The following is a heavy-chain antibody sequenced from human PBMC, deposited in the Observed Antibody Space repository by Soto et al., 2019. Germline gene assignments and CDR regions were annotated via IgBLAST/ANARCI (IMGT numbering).Heavy chain of an antibody. V-gene: IGHV3-48*02. J-gene: IGHJ4*02. D-gene: IGHD6-19*01. CDR2: ISSSSSTI. CDR1: GGPFSSYG. CDR3: AREISVAGGHFDY. Sequence: GGSLRLSCTASGGPFSSYGMNWVRQAPGKGLEWVSSISSSSSTIYYADSVRGRFTISRDNAKNSLYLQMNSLRDEDTAVYYCAREISVAGGHFDYWGQGTLVTVSS.